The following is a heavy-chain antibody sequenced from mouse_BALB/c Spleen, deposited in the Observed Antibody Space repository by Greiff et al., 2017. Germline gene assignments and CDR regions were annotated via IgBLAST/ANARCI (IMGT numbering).Heavy chain of an antibody. CDR2: ISDGGSYT. CDR1: GFTFSDYY. CDR3: ARGDDGYLDY. J-gene: IGHJ2*01. D-gene: IGHD2-3*01. Sequence: DVKLVESGGGLVKPGGSLKLSCAASGFTFSDYYMYWVRQTPEKRLEWVATISDGGSYTYYPDSVKGRFTIATDNAKNNLYLQMSSLKSEDTAMYYCARGDDGYLDYWGQGTTLTVSS. V-gene: IGHV5-4*02.